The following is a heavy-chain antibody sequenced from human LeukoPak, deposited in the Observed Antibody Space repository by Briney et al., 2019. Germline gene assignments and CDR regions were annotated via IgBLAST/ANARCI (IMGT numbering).Heavy chain of an antibody. Sequence: ASVKVSCKASGGTFSSYAISWVRQAPGQGLEWMGRMIATLGIPHYAQKFRGRLTITADKSTSTAYMELRSLRSDDTAVYYCARDRLGYCSSTSCYSDYWGQGTLVTVSS. D-gene: IGHD2-2*01. CDR1: GGTFSSYA. CDR3: ARDRLGYCSSTSCYSDY. CDR2: MIATLGIP. J-gene: IGHJ4*02. V-gene: IGHV1-69*04.